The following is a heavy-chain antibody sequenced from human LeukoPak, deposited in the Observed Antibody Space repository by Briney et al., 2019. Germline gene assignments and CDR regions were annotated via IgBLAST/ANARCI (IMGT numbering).Heavy chain of an antibody. V-gene: IGHV3-48*03. D-gene: IGHD6-13*01. Sequence: GGSLRLSCAASGFTFSGYVMNWVRQAAGKGLEWVSYISSSGRTIYYADSVKGRFTISRDSAKNSLYLQMNSLRVEDTAVYYCARRAIAEGFDYWGQGTLVTVSS. CDR1: GFTFSGYV. CDR2: ISSSGRTI. CDR3: ARRAIAEGFDY. J-gene: IGHJ4*02.